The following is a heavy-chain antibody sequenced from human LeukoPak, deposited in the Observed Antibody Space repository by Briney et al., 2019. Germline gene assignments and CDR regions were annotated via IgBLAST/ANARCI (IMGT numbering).Heavy chain of an antibody. V-gene: IGHV3-23*01. J-gene: IGHJ4*02. CDR1: GFTYSSYA. D-gene: IGHD4-23*01. CDR2: ISGGGDST. Sequence: GGSLRLSCAASGFTYSSYAMSWVRQAPGKGLEWVSAISGGGDSTYYADSVKGRFTISRDNSKNMLYLQLNSLRAEDTAVYFCAKTDVDGGNALCFDHWGQGTLVTVSS. CDR3: AKTDVDGGNALCFDH.